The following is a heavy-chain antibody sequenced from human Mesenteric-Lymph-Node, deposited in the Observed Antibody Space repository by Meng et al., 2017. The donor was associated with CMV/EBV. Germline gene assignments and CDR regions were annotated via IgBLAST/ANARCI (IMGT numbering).Heavy chain of an antibody. CDR3: ARAPAAATYNWFDP. CDR2: INAGGDNT. Sequence: ASVKVSCKASGYSFTTYYMHWVRQAPGQGLEWMGIINAGGDNTKYAQKFQGRVTMTRDTSTRTVYMELSSLRSEDTAVYYCARAPAAATYNWFDPWGQGTLVTVSS. D-gene: IGHD2-15*01. J-gene: IGHJ5*02. V-gene: IGHV1-46*01. CDR1: GYSFTTYY.